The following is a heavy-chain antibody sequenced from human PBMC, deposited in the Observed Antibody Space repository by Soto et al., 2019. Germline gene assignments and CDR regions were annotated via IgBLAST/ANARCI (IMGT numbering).Heavy chain of an antibody. CDR2: IYYSGST. J-gene: IGHJ5*02. CDR3: ARGVPNTGYISSWYENWFDP. Sequence: SETLSLTCTVSGGSINDYSWNWIRKPTGKGLKWLGYIYYSGSTNYSPAVKSRVTISVDTSKNQFSLKVTSVTAADTAVYYCARGVPNTGYISSWYENWFDPWGQGTLVTVSS. D-gene: IGHD6-13*01. V-gene: IGHV4-59*01. CDR1: GGSINDYS.